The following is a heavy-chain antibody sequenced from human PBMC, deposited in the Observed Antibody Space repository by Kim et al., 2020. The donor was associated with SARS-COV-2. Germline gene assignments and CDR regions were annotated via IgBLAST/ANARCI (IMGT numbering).Heavy chain of an antibody. J-gene: IGHJ4*02. CDR1: GFTFSSYA. V-gene: IGHV3-30*04. CDR3: ARDLSY. Sequence: GGSLRLSCAASGFTFSSYAMHWVRQAPGKGLEWVAVISYDGSNKYYADSVKGRFTISRDNSKNTLYLQMNSLRAEDTAVYYCARDLSYWGQGTLVTVSS. CDR2: ISYDGSNK.